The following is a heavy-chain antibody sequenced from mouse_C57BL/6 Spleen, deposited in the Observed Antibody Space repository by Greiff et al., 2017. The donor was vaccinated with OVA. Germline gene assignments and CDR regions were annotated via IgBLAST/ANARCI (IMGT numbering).Heavy chain of an antibody. V-gene: IGHV1-76*01. CDR2: IYPGSGNT. D-gene: IGHD1-1*01. Sequence: QVQLQQSGAELVRPGASVKLSCKASGYTFTDYYINWVKQRPGQGLEWIARIYPGSGNTYYNEKFKGKATLTAEKSSSTAYMQLSSLTSEDSAVYFCARSIANFYYFDYWGQGTTLTVSS. CDR3: ARSIANFYYFDY. CDR1: GYTFTDYY. J-gene: IGHJ2*01.